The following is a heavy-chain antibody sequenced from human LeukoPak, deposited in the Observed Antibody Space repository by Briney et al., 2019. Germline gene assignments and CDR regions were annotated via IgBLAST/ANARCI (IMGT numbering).Heavy chain of an antibody. CDR2: IKQDGSEK. CDR3: ARGSLGFGDFDAFDI. Sequence: GGSLRLSCAASGFTFSSYWMSWVRQAPGKGLEWVANIKQDGSEKYYVDSVKGRFTISRDNAKNSLYLQMNSLSAEDTAVYYCARGSLGFGDFDAFDIWGQGTMVTVSS. D-gene: IGHD3-10*01. J-gene: IGHJ3*02. CDR1: GFTFSSYW. V-gene: IGHV3-7*01.